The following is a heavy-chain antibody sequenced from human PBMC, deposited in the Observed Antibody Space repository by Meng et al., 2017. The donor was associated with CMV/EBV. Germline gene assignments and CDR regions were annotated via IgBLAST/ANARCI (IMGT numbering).Heavy chain of an antibody. J-gene: IGHJ6*02. CDR2: ISYDGSNK. CDR3: ARDVSDIWQQLSYYYYGMDV. CDR1: GFTFSSYA. Sequence: GSLRLSCAASGFTFSSYAMHWVRQAPGKGLEWVAVISYDGSNKYYADSVKGRFTISRDNSKNTLYLQMNSLRAEDTAVYYCARDVSDIWQQLSYYYYGMDVWGQGTTVTVSS. V-gene: IGHV3-30-3*01. D-gene: IGHD6-13*01.